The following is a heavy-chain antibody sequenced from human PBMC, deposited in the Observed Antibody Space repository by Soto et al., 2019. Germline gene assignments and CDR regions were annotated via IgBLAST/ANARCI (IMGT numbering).Heavy chain of an antibody. V-gene: IGHV1-58*01. J-gene: IGHJ4*02. CDR3: AAVIAAEGTTDY. CDR2: IVVGSGNT. D-gene: IGHD6-13*01. CDR1: GFTFTSSA. Sequence: SVKVSCKASGFTFTSSAVQWVRQARGQRLEWIGWIVVGSGNTNYAQKFQERVTITRDMSTSTAYMELSSPRSEDTAVYYCAAVIAAEGTTDYWGQGTLVTVSS.